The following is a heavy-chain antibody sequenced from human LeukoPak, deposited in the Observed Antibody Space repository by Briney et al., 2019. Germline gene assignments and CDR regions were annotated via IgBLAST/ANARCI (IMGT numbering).Heavy chain of an antibody. D-gene: IGHD3-22*01. V-gene: IGHV4-34*01. Sequence: SETLSLTCAVYGGSFSGYYWSWIRQPPGKGLEWIGEINHSGSTNYNPSLKSRVTISVDTSKNQFSLKLSSVTAADTAVYYCAKDHDSSGYPYWGQGTLVTVSS. CDR1: GGSFSGYY. J-gene: IGHJ4*02. CDR2: INHSGST. CDR3: AKDHDSSGYPY.